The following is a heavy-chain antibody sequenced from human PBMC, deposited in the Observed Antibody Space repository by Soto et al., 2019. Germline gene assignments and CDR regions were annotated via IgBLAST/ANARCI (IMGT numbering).Heavy chain of an antibody. CDR3: AKSSDSGGSGFDY. CDR1: GYTFTSYD. J-gene: IGHJ4*02. CDR2: MNPNSGNI. V-gene: IGHV1-8*01. D-gene: IGHD2-15*01. Sequence: QVQLVQSGAEVKKPGASVKVSCKASGYTFTSYDINWVRQATGQGLEWMGWMNPNSGNIGYAQKFQGRVTMTSDTSISTAYMELSSLRSEDTAVYYCAKSSDSGGSGFDYWGQGTLVTVSS.